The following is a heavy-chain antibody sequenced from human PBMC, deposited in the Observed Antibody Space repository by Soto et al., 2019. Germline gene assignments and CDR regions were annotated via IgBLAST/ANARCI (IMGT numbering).Heavy chain of an antibody. CDR2: IIPIFRTP. CDR3: ARDNYREKLGGNYYYALDV. CDR1: GDTLSSFA. J-gene: IGHJ6*02. D-gene: IGHD4-4*01. Sequence: QVQLVQSGAEVKKPGSSVKVSCKASGDTLSSFAISWVRQAPGQGLEWMGGIIPIFRTPNYAQKFQGRVTITADDFTSTAYMELSSLRSEDTAVYYWARDNYREKLGGNYYYALDVWGHGTTVIVSS. V-gene: IGHV1-69*12.